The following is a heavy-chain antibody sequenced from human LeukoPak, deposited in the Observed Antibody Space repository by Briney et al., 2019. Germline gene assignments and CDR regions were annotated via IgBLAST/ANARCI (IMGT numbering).Heavy chain of an antibody. Sequence: GGSLRLSCAASGFTFSNYAVMWVRQAPGQGLEWVSAITSGGAPRYADSVKGRFTISRDNSKNTLYLQMNSLRVEDTAQYFCARDPNGDYIGAFEFLGQGTGVTVSS. V-gene: IGHV3-23*01. CDR3: ARDPNGDYIGAFEF. CDR2: ITSGGAP. CDR1: GFTFSNYA. J-gene: IGHJ3*01. D-gene: IGHD4-17*01.